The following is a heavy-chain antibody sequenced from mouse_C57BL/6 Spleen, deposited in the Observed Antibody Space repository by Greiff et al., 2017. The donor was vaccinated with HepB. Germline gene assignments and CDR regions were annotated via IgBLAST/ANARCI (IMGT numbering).Heavy chain of an antibody. CDR1: GYTFTSYW. D-gene: IGHD2-10*02. CDR3: AVWEGDYYAMDY. Sequence: QVQLKESGAELVKPGASVKMSCKASGYTFTSYWITWVKQRPGQGLEWIGDIYPGSGSTNYNEKFKSKATLTVDTSSSTAYMQLSSLTSEDSAVYYCAVWEGDYYAMDYWGQGTSVTVSS. V-gene: IGHV1-55*01. J-gene: IGHJ4*01. CDR2: IYPGSGST.